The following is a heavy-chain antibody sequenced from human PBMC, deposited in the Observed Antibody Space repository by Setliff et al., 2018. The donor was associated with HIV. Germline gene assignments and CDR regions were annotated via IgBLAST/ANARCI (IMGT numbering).Heavy chain of an antibody. V-gene: IGHV4-30-4*08. CDR1: GGSISSGDYY. CDR2: IYNSGST. J-gene: IGHJ6*03. D-gene: IGHD6-13*01. CDR3: ARVGCSSWYSIPRYYYYSMDV. Sequence: SETLSLTCTVSGGSISSGDYYWTWIRQPPGKGLEWIGYIYNSGSTYYEPSLRGRVTTSVDTSKNQFSLRLRSVTAADTAVYYCARVGCSSWYSIPRYYYYSMDVWGNGTTVTVSS.